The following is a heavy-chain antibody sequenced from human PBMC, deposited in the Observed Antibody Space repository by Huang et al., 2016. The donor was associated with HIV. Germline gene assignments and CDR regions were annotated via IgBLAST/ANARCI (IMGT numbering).Heavy chain of an antibody. CDR3: ALKGDSSGWEYFRH. J-gene: IGHJ1*01. V-gene: IGHV3-30*03. D-gene: IGHD6-19*01. Sequence: QVQLLESGGGVVQPGRSLRLSCSSSGFIFSNYGMHGVRQAPGKGLAWVALISYDGSNKYYTDSVKGRFSISRDNSKNTLYLQMNSLRAEDTAVYYCALKGDSSGWEYFRHWGQGTLVTVSS. CDR1: GFIFSNYG. CDR2: ISYDGSNK.